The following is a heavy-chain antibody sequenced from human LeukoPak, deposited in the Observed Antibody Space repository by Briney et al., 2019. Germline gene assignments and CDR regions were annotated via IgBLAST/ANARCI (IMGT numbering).Heavy chain of an antibody. Sequence: SETLSLTCTVSGYSISSGYYWGWIRQPPGKGLEWIGSIYHSGSTYYNSSLKSRVTISVDTSKNQFSLKLSPVTAADTAVYYCARAAGHYYGSGSYCYFDYWGQGTLVTVSS. D-gene: IGHD3-10*01. V-gene: IGHV4-38-2*02. CDR3: ARAAGHYYGSGSYCYFDY. J-gene: IGHJ4*02. CDR1: GYSISSGYY. CDR2: IYHSGST.